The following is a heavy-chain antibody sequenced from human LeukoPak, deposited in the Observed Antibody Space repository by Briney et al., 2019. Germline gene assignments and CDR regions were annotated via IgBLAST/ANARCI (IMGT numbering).Heavy chain of an antibody. CDR3: ASENTYDFWSGYYRRTFDY. Sequence: ASVKVSCKASGYTFTSYYMHWVRQAPGQGLEWMGIINPSGGSTSYAQKFQGRVTMTRDTSTSTVYMELSSPRSEDTAVYYCASENTYDFWSGYYRRTFDYWGQGTLVTVSS. V-gene: IGHV1-46*01. J-gene: IGHJ4*02. CDR2: INPSGGST. CDR1: GYTFTSYY. D-gene: IGHD3-3*01.